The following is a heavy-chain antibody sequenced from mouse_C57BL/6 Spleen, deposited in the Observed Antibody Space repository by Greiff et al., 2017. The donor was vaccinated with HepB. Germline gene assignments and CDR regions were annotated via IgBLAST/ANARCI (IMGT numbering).Heavy chain of an antibody. D-gene: IGHD1-1*01. CDR2: IYPGDGDT. CDR3: AETVVAKDWYFDV. V-gene: IGHV1-82*01. Sequence: VKLQESGPELVKPGASVKISCKASGYAFSSSWMNWVKQRPGKGLEWIGRIYPGDGDTNYNGKFKGKATLTADKSSSTAYMQLSSLTSEDSAVYFCAETVVAKDWYFDVWGTGTTVTVSS. J-gene: IGHJ1*03. CDR1: GYAFSSSW.